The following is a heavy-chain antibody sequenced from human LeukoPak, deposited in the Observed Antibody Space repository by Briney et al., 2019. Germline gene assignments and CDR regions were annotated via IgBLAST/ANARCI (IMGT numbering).Heavy chain of an antibody. D-gene: IGHD2-15*01. CDR3: ARDMNHLVVVAATNIVATAGLDY. J-gene: IGHJ4*02. CDR1: GFTFSSYG. CDR2: IWYDGSNK. V-gene: IGHV3-33*01. Sequence: GGALRLSCAASGFTFSSYGMHWVRQAPGKGLEWVAVIWYDGSNKYFADSVKGRFTISRDNSKITLYLQMNSLRAEDTAVYYCARDMNHLVVVAATNIVATAGLDYWGQGTLVTVAS.